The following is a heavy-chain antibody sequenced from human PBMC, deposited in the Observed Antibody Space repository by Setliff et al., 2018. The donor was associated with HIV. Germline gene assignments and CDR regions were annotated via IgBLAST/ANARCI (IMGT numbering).Heavy chain of an antibody. V-gene: IGHV1-18*01. CDR2: IGGDNGIP. Sequence: ASVMVSCKASGYTFASFGISWVRQAPGQGPEWVGWIGGDNGIPSYAQKLRDRVTLTADTSTKTVFMELRSLRSDDTAVYYCARGMDDSRSSVWYYWGQGTLVTVSS. CDR3: ARGMDDSRSSVWYY. CDR1: GYTFASFG. J-gene: IGHJ4*02. D-gene: IGHD6-6*01.